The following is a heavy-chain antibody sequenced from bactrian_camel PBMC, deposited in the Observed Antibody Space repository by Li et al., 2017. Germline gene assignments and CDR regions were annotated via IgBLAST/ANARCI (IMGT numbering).Heavy chain of an antibody. CDR1: GYTYNRNC. CDR2: IATGSGNT. D-gene: IGHD2*01. V-gene: IGHV3S25*01. CDR3: AARGPYCYTKLSVRDFTY. J-gene: IGHJ6*01. Sequence: LQLVESGGGSVQAGGSLRLSCKASGYTYNRNCMAWFRQAPGKEREGVARIATGSGNTYYADSVKGRFTISQDNAKNTVYLQMNSLKPEDTAMYYCAARGPYCYTKLSVRDFTYWGQGTQVTVS.